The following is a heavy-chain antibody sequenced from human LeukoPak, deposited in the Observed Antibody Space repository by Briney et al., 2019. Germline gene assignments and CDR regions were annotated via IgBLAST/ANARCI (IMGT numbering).Heavy chain of an antibody. J-gene: IGHJ4*02. V-gene: IGHV3-53*01. CDR1: RFTVSSNY. D-gene: IGHD1-7*01. CDR2: IYSGGST. Sequence: GGSLRLSCAASRFTVSSNYMSWVRQAPGKGLEWVSVIYSGGSTYYADSVKGRFTISRDNSKNTLYLQMNSLRAEDTAVYYCARAFTGTFDYWGQGTLVTVSS. CDR3: ARAFTGTFDY.